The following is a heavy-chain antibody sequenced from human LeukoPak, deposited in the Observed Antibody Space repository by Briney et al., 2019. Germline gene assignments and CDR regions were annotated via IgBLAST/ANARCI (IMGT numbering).Heavy chain of an antibody. CDR3: ARGNLPSGTHQPFDS. D-gene: IGHD1-26*01. CDR2: IFYNGNT. Sequence: SETLSLTCTVSSGSISSSSYSWGWIRQPPGKGLEWIGNIFYNGNTYYNPSLKSRVTISIDTSKNQFSLKLSSVTAADTAVYYCARGNLPSGTHQPFDSGGQGTLVTVSS. V-gene: IGHV4-39*07. CDR1: SGSISSSSYS. J-gene: IGHJ4*02.